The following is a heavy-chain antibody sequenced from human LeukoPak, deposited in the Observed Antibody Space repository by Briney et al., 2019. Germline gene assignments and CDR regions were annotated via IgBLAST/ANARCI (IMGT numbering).Heavy chain of an antibody. V-gene: IGHV1-69*06. CDR2: IIPIFGTA. J-gene: IGHJ4*02. CDR1: GGTFSSYA. CDR3: ARGWPPGTFDY. D-gene: IGHD3/OR15-3a*01. Sequence: GASVKVSCKASGGTFSSYAISWVRQAPGQGLEWMGGIIPIFGTANYAQKFQGRVTITADKSTSTAYMELSSLRSEDTAVYYCARGWPPGTFDYWGQGTLVTVSS.